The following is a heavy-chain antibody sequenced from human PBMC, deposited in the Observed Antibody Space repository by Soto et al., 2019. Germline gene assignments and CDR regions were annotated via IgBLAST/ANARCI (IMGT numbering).Heavy chain of an antibody. CDR2: ISAYNGNS. J-gene: IGHJ6*02. CDR3: ARIADCSTTSCSFPSRFHIRGYYYYYGLDV. CDR1: GYTFTSYG. V-gene: IGHV1-18*01. D-gene: IGHD2-2*01. Sequence: GASVKVSCKASGYTFTSYGISWVRQAHGQGLEWVGWISAYNGNSNYAQKYHGRVTMTTDTSTNTAYMEMSSLRSDDTAVYYCARIADCSTTSCSFPSRFHIRGYYYYYGLDVWGQGTTVTVSS.